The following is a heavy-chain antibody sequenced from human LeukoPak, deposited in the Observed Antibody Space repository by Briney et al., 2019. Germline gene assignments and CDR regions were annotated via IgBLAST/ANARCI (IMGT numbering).Heavy chain of an antibody. CDR1: GGSISSYY. D-gene: IGHD3-22*01. Sequence: SETLSLTCTASGGSISSYYWSWIRQPAGKGLEWIGRIYTSGSTNYNPSLKSRVTMSVDTSRNQFSLKLSSVTAADTAVYYCARGGYYYDSSGYYRFDYWGQGTLVTVSS. J-gene: IGHJ4*02. V-gene: IGHV4-4*07. CDR3: ARGGYYYDSSGYYRFDY. CDR2: IYTSGST.